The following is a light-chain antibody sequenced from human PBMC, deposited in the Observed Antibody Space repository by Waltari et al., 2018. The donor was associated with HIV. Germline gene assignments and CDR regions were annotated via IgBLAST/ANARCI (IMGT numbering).Light chain of an antibody. CDR1: QRVSSSH. CDR2: GAS. J-gene: IGKJ2*03. V-gene: IGKV3-20*01. Sequence: EIVLTHSPATLSLSPGARATLSCRASQRVSSSHLVWYQQKLGQAPRLLIYGASNRAAGIPDRFSGSGSGTDFTLTISRLEPEDFAVYYCQQYDSSPYSFGQGTKVEIK. CDR3: QQYDSSPYS.